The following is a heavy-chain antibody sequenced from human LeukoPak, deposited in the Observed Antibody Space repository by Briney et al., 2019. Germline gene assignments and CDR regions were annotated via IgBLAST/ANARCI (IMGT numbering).Heavy chain of an antibody. V-gene: IGHV3-66*01. CDR3: AREFRRAGAFDL. D-gene: IGHD5-24*01. CDR2: YSGGSI. Sequence: GGSLRLSCAASGFTVSTNYMNWVRQAPGKGLEWVSIYSGGSIYYADSVKGRFTISRDNSRNTLYLQMNSLRAEDTAVYYCAREFRRAGAFDLWGQGTMVTVSS. CDR1: GFTVSTNY. J-gene: IGHJ3*01.